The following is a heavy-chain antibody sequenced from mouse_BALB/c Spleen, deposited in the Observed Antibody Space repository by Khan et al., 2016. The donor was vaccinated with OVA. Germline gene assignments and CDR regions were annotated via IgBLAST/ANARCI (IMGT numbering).Heavy chain of an antibody. CDR2: IWSGGNT. D-gene: IGHD2-14*01. CDR1: GFSLTTYG. CDR3: ARNSYMYDFTY. Sequence: QVQLKQSGPGLVQPSQSLSITCTVSGFSLTTYGVHWVRQSPGKGLEWLGLIWSGGNTDYNAAFISRLSITNDNSKSQVFFKMNSLQANDTAMYYCARNSYMYDFTYWGQGTLVTVSA. V-gene: IGHV2-2*02. J-gene: IGHJ3*01.